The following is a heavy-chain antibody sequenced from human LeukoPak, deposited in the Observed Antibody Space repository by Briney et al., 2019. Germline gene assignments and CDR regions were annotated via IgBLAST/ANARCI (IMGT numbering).Heavy chain of an antibody. D-gene: IGHD6-25*01. CDR1: GGSISSSSYY. CDR3: ARDLSRGPYNWFDP. J-gene: IGHJ5*02. CDR2: IHYSGST. Sequence: PSETLSLTCTVSGGSISSSSYYWGWIRQPPGKGLEWIGSIHYSGSTNYNPSLKSRVTISVDTSKNQFSLKLSSVTAADTAVYYCARDLSRGPYNWFDPWGQGTLVTVSS. V-gene: IGHV4-39*07.